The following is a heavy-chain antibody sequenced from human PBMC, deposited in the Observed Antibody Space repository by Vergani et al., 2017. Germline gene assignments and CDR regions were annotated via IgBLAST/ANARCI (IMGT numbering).Heavy chain of an antibody. D-gene: IGHD3-16*01. CDR1: GGSISSYY. J-gene: IGHJ6*03. CDR2: SSWNVGH. V-gene: IGHV4-59*01. Sequence: QVQLQESGPGLVKPSETLSLTCTVSGGSISSYYWSWIRQPPGKGLEWVAGSSWNVGHIGYADSVKGRFTISRDDAKNSLTLQMSSLRPEDTAVYYCARGMGDCMDVWGKG. CDR3: ARGMGDCMDV.